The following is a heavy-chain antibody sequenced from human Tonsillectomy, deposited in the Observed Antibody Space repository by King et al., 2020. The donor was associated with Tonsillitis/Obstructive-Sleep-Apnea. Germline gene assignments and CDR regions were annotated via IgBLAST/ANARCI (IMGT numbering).Heavy chain of an antibody. D-gene: IGHD2-8*01. J-gene: IGHJ3*02. CDR2: IYYSGST. Sequence: VQLQESGPGLVKPSETLSLTCTVSGGSISSYYWSWIRRPPGKGLEWIGYIYYSGSTNHNPSLKSRVTISVDTSKNQFSLKLSSVTAADTAVYYCARDMVLEAGGDAFDIWGQGTMVTVSS. V-gene: IGHV4-59*01. CDR3: ARDMVLEAGGDAFDI. CDR1: GGSISSYY.